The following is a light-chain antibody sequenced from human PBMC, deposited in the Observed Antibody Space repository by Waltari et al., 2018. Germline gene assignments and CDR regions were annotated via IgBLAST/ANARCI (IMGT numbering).Light chain of an antibody. CDR3: ATRDEGPTVV. V-gene: IGLV1-47*01. J-gene: IGLJ2*01. CDR1: PSNIGTHY. Sequence: QSVLTQPPSASGTPGQSVTIPCSGSPSNIGTHYVYWYQQLPGTAPKLLISLTHQRPSGVPDRFSASKSGTSASLAISGLRFEDEGDYYCATRDEGPTVVCGGGTKVTVL. CDR2: LTH.